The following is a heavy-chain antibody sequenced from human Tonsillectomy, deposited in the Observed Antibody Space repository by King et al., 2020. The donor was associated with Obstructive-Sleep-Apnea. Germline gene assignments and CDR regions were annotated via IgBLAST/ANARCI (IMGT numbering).Heavy chain of an antibody. D-gene: IGHD6-19*01. CDR1: GFTFDDYG. V-gene: IGHV3-20*01. Sequence: QLVQSGGGVVRPGGSLRLSCAASGFTFDDYGMSWVRQAPGKGLEWVSGINWNGGSTGYADSVKGRFTISRDNAKNSLYLQMNSLRAEDTALYHCARDRTRPGIAVAGRWFDPWGQGTLVTVSS. CDR3: ARDRTRPGIAVAGRWFDP. CDR2: INWNGGST. J-gene: IGHJ5*02.